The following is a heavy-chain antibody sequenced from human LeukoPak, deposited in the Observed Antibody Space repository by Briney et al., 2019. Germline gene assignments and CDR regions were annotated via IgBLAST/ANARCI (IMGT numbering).Heavy chain of an antibody. V-gene: IGHV3-33*06. J-gene: IGHJ4*02. CDR3: AKIVQYTAATGTGLES. D-gene: IGHD6-13*01. CDR1: GFMFTHHG. CDR2: IWSDGTNK. Sequence: SGESLRLSCAASGFMFTHHGMHWVRRAPGKGLEWVAIIWSDGTNKFYSDSVKGRFAISRDNSNDMVYLQMNSLRAEDTAVYYCAKIVQYTAATGTGLESWGQGSLVTVSP.